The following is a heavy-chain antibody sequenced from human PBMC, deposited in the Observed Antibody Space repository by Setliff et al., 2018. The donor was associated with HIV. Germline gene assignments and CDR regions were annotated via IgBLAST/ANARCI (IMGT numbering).Heavy chain of an antibody. CDR3: AAFFVTPMTTRDY. J-gene: IGHJ4*02. CDR1: GGPSTDHY. CDR2: IHHTGYI. D-gene: IGHD4-17*01. V-gene: IGHV4-34*01. Sequence: SETLSLTCAVYGGPSTDHYWNWIRQSPGMGLEWIAEIHHTGYINYNPSLRSRVSVSRDMSSNQFSLRLSSVTAADAAVYYCAAFFVTPMTTRDYWGQGTQVTVSS.